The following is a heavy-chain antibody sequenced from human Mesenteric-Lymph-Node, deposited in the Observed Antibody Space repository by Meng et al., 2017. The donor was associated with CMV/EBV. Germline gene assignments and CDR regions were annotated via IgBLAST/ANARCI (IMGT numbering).Heavy chain of an antibody. V-gene: IGHV3-30-3*01. J-gene: IGHJ4*02. CDR2: ISYDGSNK. CDR1: GFTFSSYA. CDR3: ASHGVDVYCSGGSCLRGG. D-gene: IGHD2-15*01. Sequence: GGSLRLSCAASGFTFSSYAMHWVRQAPGKGLEWVAVISYDGSNKYYADSVKGRFTISRDNSKNTLYLQMNSLRAEDTAVYYCASHGVDVYCSGGSCLRGGWGQGTLVTVSS.